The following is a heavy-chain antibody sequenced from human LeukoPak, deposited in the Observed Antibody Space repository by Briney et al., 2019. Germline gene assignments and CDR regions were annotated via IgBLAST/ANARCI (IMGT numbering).Heavy chain of an antibody. CDR2: IWYDGTKE. Sequence: GGPLRLSCAASGFTFSTYSMNWVRQAPGKGLEWVAVIWYDGTKEYDADSVQGRFTISRDNSKNTLYLQMNSLTAEDTAVYYCARDYGDGYNLDYWGQGTLVTVSS. CDR3: ARDYGDGYNLDY. J-gene: IGHJ4*02. CDR1: GFTFSTYS. V-gene: IGHV3-33*08. D-gene: IGHD5-24*01.